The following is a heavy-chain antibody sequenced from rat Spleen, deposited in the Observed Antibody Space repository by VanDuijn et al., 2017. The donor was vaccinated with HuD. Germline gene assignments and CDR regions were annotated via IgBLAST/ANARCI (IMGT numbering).Heavy chain of an antibody. Sequence: EVRLVESGGGLVQPGRSMQLSCAASGFVFSFFPMAWVRQAPTKGLEWVASIRTGGDTTHYRHSVKGRFTISRDNVKSTLYLQMDSLRSEDTATYYCARHLRDTYYFDYWGQGVMVTVSS. CDR3: ARHLRDTYYFDY. D-gene: IGHD2-2*01. J-gene: IGHJ2*01. CDR2: IRTGGDTT. CDR1: GFVFSFFP. V-gene: IGHV5-46*01.